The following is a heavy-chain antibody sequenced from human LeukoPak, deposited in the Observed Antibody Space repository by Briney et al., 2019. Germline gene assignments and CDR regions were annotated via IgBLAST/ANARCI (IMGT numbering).Heavy chain of an antibody. CDR3: ARDVYYYDSSGYYIGCFDP. J-gene: IGHJ5*02. Sequence: SQTLSLTCTVSGGSISSGDYYWSWIRQPPGKGLEWIGYIYYSGSTYYNPSLKSRITISVDTSKNQFSLKLSSVTAADTAVYYCARDVYYYDSSGYYIGCFDPWGQGTLVTVSS. CDR1: GGSISSGDYY. D-gene: IGHD3-22*01. CDR2: IYYSGST. V-gene: IGHV4-30-4*01.